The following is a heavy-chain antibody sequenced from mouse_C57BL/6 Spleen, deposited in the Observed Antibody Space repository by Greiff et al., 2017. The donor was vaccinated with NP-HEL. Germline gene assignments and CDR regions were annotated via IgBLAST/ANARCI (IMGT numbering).Heavy chain of an antibody. CDR3: ARQGYDYEFAY. D-gene: IGHD2-4*01. CDR2: ISNLAYSI. J-gene: IGHJ3*01. Sequence: EVKLMESGGGLVQPGGSLKLSCAASGFTFSDYGMAWVRQAPRKGPEWVAFISNLAYSIYYADTVTGRFTISRENAKNTLYLEMSSLRSEDTAMYYCARQGYDYEFAYWGQGTLVTVSA. V-gene: IGHV5-15*01. CDR1: GFTFSDYG.